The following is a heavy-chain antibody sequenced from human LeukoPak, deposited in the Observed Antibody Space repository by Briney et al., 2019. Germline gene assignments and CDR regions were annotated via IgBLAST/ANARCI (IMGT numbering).Heavy chain of an antibody. CDR1: GFTFSSYW. V-gene: IGHV3-74*01. CDR2: INSGGSST. D-gene: IGHD6-19*01. CDR3: ARATVAAPYYYYMDV. Sequence: GGSLRLSCAASGFTFSSYWMHWVRQAPGKGLVWVSRINSGGSSTSYADSVKGRFTISRDNAKNTLYLQMNSLRAEDTAVYYCARATVAAPYYYYMDVWGKGTTVTVSS. J-gene: IGHJ6*03.